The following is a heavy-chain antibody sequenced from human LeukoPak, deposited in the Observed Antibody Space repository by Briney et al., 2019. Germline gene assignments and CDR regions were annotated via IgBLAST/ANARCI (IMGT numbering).Heavy chain of an antibody. V-gene: IGHV4-39*01. Sequence: PSETLSLTCSVSGGSISITNYYWGWVRQPPGKGLEWTGSMYHSGTTYYNPSLKTRLTSSVDTSKNQFSLNLSAVTAADTALYFCARHRGRNGGYVFDYWGQGTLVTVSS. J-gene: IGHJ4*02. CDR1: GGSISITNYY. D-gene: IGHD2-8*01. CDR3: ARHRGRNGGYVFDY. CDR2: MYHSGTT.